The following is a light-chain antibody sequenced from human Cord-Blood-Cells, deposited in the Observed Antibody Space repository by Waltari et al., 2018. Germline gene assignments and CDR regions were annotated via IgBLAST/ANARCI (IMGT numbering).Light chain of an antibody. CDR3: QQYGSSPWT. Sequence: DTVLTQSPGTLSLSPGERATLSCRASQSVSSSYLAWYQQNPGQAPRLLIYGASSRATGIPDRFSGSGSGTDFTLTISRLEPEDFAVYYCQQYGSSPWTFGQGTKVEIK. V-gene: IGKV3-20*01. CDR1: QSVSSSY. J-gene: IGKJ1*01. CDR2: GAS.